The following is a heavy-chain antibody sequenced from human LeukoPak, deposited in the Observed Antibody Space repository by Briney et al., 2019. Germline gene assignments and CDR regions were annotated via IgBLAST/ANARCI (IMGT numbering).Heavy chain of an antibody. D-gene: IGHD6-13*01. Sequence: ASVKVSCKASGYTFTGYYMHWVRQAPGQGLEWMGWINPNSGGTNYAQKFQGRVTMTRDMSTSTVYMELSSLRSEDTAVYYCASGTYGSSWVDYWGQGTLVTVSS. V-gene: IGHV1-2*02. CDR3: ASGTYGSSWVDY. J-gene: IGHJ4*02. CDR2: INPNSGGT. CDR1: GYTFTGYY.